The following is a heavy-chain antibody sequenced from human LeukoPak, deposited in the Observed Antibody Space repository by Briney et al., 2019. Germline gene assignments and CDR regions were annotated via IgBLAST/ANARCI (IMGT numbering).Heavy chain of an antibody. V-gene: IGHV4-39*06. Sequence: SETLSLTCTVSGGSISSRSYYWGWIRQPPGKGLQRIGSIYYSGSTYYHPSLKSRVTIAVDTSKNQFTLKKTSVTAADTAVYYCVRVETNYYYYYMDVWGKGTTVTVSS. CDR1: GGSISSRSYY. CDR2: IYYSGST. CDR3: VRVETNYYYYYMDV. J-gene: IGHJ6*03. D-gene: IGHD3-3*01.